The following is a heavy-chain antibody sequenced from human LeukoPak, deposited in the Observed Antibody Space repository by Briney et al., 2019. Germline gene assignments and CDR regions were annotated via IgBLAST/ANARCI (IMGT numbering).Heavy chain of an antibody. J-gene: IGHJ6*02. D-gene: IGHD6-13*01. CDR2: IIPILGIA. CDR3: ARDKRLAAAGPLGYYYGMDV. Sequence: ASVKVSCKASGGTFSSYAISWVRQAPGQGLEWMGRIIPILGIANYAQKFQGRVTITADKSTSTAYMELSSLRSEDTAVYYCARDKRLAAAGPLGYYYGMDVWGQGTTVTVSS. CDR1: GGTFSSYA. V-gene: IGHV1-69*04.